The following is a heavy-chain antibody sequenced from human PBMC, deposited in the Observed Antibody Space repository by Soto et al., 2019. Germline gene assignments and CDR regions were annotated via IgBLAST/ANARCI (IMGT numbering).Heavy chain of an antibody. D-gene: IGHD6-19*01. CDR3: ARRGSGRYYDY. CDR1: GLTFSSYA. Sequence: EVQLLESGGGLVQPGGSLRLSCAASGLTFSSYAMRWVRQAPGKGLEWVSAISGSGDSTYYADSVKGRFTTSRDNSKNTLYLQMNSLRAEDTAVYYCARRGSGRYYDYWCQGTLVTVSS. CDR2: ISGSGDST. J-gene: IGHJ4*02. V-gene: IGHV3-23*01.